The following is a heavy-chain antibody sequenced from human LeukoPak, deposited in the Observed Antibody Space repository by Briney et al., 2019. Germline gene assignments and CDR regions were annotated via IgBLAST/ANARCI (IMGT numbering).Heavy chain of an antibody. D-gene: IGHD3-10*01. J-gene: IGHJ4*02. Sequence: PGGSLRLSCAASGFTFRNYWMSWVRQAPGKGLEWVANIKEDGSEKNYVDSVKGRFTISRDNADNSLSLQMSSLRVEDTAVYYCATRFGWGQGTLVTVSS. V-gene: IGHV3-7*01. CDR2: IKEDGSEK. CDR1: GFTFRNYW. CDR3: ATRFG.